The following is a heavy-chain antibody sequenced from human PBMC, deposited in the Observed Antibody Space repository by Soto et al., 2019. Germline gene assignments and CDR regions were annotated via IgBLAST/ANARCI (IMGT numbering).Heavy chain of an antibody. V-gene: IGHV4-59*01. CDR2: IYYSGST. Sequence: QVQLQESGPGLVKPSETLSLTCTVSVGSLSSYYWSWIRQPPGKGLEWIGYIYYSGSTNYNPPLKSRVTISVDTSKNQFSLNLSAVTAADTAVYYCARYSGSAWNPGVWGQGTLVTVSS. CDR1: VGSLSSYY. CDR3: ARYSGSAWNPGV. D-gene: IGHD3-10*01. J-gene: IGHJ4*02.